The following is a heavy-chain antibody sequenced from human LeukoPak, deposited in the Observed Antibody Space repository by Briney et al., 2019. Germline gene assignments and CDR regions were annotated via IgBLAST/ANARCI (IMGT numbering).Heavy chain of an antibody. J-gene: IGHJ4*02. CDR1: GYIFTNYA. Sequence: GASVKVSCKASGYIFTNYAIHWLRQAPGQGLEWMGWIKTVNGDTKYSQEFQGRPTITSDTSASTAYLELSSLRFEDMAVYYCARVAGTLFDYWGQGTLVTVSS. V-gene: IGHV1-3*03. CDR2: IKTVNGDT. CDR3: ARVAGTLFDY. D-gene: IGHD6-19*01.